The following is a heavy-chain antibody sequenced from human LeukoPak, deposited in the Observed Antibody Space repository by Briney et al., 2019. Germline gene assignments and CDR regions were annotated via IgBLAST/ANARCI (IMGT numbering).Heavy chain of an antibody. J-gene: IGHJ4*02. Sequence: SETLSLTCTVSGGSISSYYWSWIRQPAGKGLEWIGRIYTSGSTNYNPSLKSRVTMSVDTSKNQFSLKLSSVTAADTAVYYCARGVVPAARRSLGRFYFDYWGQGTLVTVSS. D-gene: IGHD2-2*01. V-gene: IGHV4-4*07. CDR1: GGSISSYY. CDR2: IYTSGST. CDR3: ARGVVPAARRSLGRFYFDY.